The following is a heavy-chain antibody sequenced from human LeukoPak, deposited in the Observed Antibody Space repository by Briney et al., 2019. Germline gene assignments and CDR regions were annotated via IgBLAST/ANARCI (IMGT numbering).Heavy chain of an antibody. Sequence: GGSLRLSCAASGFTFSSYSMNWVRQAPGKGLEWVSSISSSSSYIYYADSVKGRFTISRDNAKNSLNLQMNSLRAEDTAVYYCAELGITMIGGVWGKGTTVTISS. J-gene: IGHJ6*04. CDR2: ISSSSSYI. CDR3: AELGITMIGGV. V-gene: IGHV3-21*01. D-gene: IGHD3-10*02. CDR1: GFTFSSYS.